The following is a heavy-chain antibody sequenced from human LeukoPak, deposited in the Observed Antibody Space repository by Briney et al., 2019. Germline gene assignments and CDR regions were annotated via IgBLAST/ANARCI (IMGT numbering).Heavy chain of an antibody. CDR1: GFTFSSYA. CDR2: ISGSGGST. CDR3: TRTSGVVVVPAALLHYY. J-gene: IGHJ4*02. D-gene: IGHD2-2*01. Sequence: PGGSLRLSCAASGFTFSSYAMSWVRQAPGKGLEWVSAISGSGGSTYYADSVKGRFTISRDNSKNTLYLQMNSLRAEDTAVYCCTRTSGVVVVPAALLHYYWGQGTLVTVSS. V-gene: IGHV3-23*01.